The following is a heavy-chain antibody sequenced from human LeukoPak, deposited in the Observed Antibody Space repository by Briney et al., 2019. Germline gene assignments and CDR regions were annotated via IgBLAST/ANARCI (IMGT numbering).Heavy chain of an antibody. Sequence: TGGSLRLSCAASGFTFSSYWMSWVRQAPGKGLEWVANIKQDGSEKYYMDSVKGRFTISRDNAKNSLYLQMNSLRAEDTAVYYCAKRGISWGNAFDIWGQGTMVTVSS. CDR3: AKRGISWGNAFDI. J-gene: IGHJ3*02. CDR1: GFTFSSYW. D-gene: IGHD7-27*01. CDR2: IKQDGSEK. V-gene: IGHV3-7*01.